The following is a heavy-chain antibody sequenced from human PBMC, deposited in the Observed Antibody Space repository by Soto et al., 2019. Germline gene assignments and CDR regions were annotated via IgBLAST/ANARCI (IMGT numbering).Heavy chain of an antibody. J-gene: IGHJ4*02. CDR1: GFTFSNYA. CDR2: VSTSGGGT. V-gene: IGHV3-23*01. CDR3: AKDLRFAISRGGDFGN. D-gene: IGHD2-21*02. Sequence: EVQLLESGGGLVQPGGSLRLSCAASGFTFSNYAMSWVRQAPGKGLEWVSAVSTSGGGTYYADSVKGRFTISRDNSKNTLYLQMNSLRAEDTAVYYCAKDLRFAISRGGDFGNWGQGTLVTVSS.